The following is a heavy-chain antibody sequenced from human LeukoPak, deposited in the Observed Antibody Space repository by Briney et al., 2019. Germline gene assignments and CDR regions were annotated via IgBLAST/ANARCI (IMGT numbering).Heavy chain of an antibody. V-gene: IGHV1-8*01. J-gene: IGHJ6*02. CDR3: ARGGVGAFYYYYGMDV. CDR1: GYTFTSYD. D-gene: IGHD1-26*01. Sequence: ASVKVSCKASGYTFTSYDINWVRQATGQGLEWMGWMNPNSGNTGYAQKFQGRVTMTRNTSISTAYMELSSLRSEDTAVYYCARGGVGAFYYYYGMDVWGQGTTVTVSS. CDR2: MNPNSGNT.